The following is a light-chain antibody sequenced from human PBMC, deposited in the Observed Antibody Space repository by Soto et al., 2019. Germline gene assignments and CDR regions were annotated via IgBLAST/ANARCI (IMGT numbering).Light chain of an antibody. J-gene: IGKJ4*01. Sequence: DIQLTQSPSFLSASVGDRVTITCRASQGIAGSLAWYQQKPGKPPKLLIYAESTLQSGVPSMFSGSGSGTRGTLTISSLQPEDFATYYCQQVKSYPRTFGGGTRVEIK. CDR1: QGIAGS. V-gene: IGKV1-9*01. CDR3: QQVKSYPRT. CDR2: AES.